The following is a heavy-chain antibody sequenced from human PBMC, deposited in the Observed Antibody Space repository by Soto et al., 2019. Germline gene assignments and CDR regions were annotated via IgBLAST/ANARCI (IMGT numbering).Heavy chain of an antibody. Sequence: QVQLVQSGAEVKKPGSSVKVSCKASGGTFSSYAISWVRQAPGQGLEWMGGIIPIFGTANYAQKFQGRVTITADESTSTAYMELRSLRSEDTAVYYCARVGYCSGGSCYSSYYYYGMDVWGQGTTVTVSS. CDR2: IIPIFGTA. D-gene: IGHD2-15*01. CDR3: ARVGYCSGGSCYSSYYYYGMDV. CDR1: GGTFSSYA. V-gene: IGHV1-69*12. J-gene: IGHJ6*02.